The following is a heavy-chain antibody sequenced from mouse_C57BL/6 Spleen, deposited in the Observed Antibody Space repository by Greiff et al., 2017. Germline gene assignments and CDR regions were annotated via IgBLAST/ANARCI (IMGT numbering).Heavy chain of an antibody. Sequence: EVHLVESGGGLVKPGGSLKLSCAASGFTFSSYTMSWVRQTPEKRLEWVATISGGGGNTYYPDSVKGRFTISRDNAKNTLYLQMSSLRSEDTALYYCARLYGTGYFDVWGTGTTVTVSS. CDR3: ARLYGTGYFDV. CDR2: ISGGGGNT. D-gene: IGHD1-1*01. V-gene: IGHV5-9*01. CDR1: GFTFSSYT. J-gene: IGHJ1*03.